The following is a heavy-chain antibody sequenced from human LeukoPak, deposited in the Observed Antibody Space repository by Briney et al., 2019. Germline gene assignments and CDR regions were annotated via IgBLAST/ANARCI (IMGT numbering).Heavy chain of an antibody. V-gene: IGHV3-7*01. J-gene: IGHJ4*02. CDR2: IKEDGSEN. Sequence: GGSLRLSCAASGFTFSRYWMTWVRQAPEKGLEWVANIKEDGSENSYVESVKGRFTISRDNAKNSLYLQLNSLRAEDTAVYFCARQRYSDYWGQGTLVTVSS. D-gene: IGHD1-1*01. CDR3: ARQRYSDY. CDR1: GFTFSRYW.